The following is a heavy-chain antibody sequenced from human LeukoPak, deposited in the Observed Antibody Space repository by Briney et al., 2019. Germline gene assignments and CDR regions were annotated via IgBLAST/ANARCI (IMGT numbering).Heavy chain of an antibody. D-gene: IGHD3-3*01. CDR2: INHSGGT. CDR3: ARAYYDFWSGNYYYMDV. J-gene: IGHJ6*03. V-gene: IGHV4-34*01. CDR1: GGSFSGYY. Sequence: PSETLSLTCAVYGGSFSGYYWSWIRQPPGKGLEWIGEINHSGGTNYNPSLKSRVTISVDTSKNQFSLKLSSVTAADTAVYYCARAYYDFWSGNYYYMDVWGKGTTVTVSS.